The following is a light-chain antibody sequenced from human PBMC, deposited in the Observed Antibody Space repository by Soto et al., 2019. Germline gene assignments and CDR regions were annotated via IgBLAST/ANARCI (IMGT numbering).Light chain of an antibody. CDR1: QDISSW. Sequence: DIQMTQSPSSVSASVGDRVTITCRASQDISSWLAWYQQKPGKAPKIMIYAASSLQSGVPSRFSGSGSGTDFTLTINSLQPEDFATYYCQQGYSSAITFGQGTRLEIK. CDR3: QQGYSSAIT. J-gene: IGKJ5*01. CDR2: AAS. V-gene: IGKV1-12*01.